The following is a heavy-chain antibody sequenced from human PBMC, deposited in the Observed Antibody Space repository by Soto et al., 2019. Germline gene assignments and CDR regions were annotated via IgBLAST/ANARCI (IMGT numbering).Heavy chain of an antibody. J-gene: IGHJ5*02. CDR1: AGSITTSY. CDR2: ISYRGST. D-gene: IGHD3-22*01. Sequence: SETLSLTCTVSAGSITTSYWSWIRQPLGKALEWIGYISYRGSTNYNPSLKSRLTISIDTSKSQISLKLTSMTTADTAVYYCDSQAIVGREVNTWFDTWGQGTLVTVSS. V-gene: IGHV4-59*01. CDR3: DSQAIVGREVNTWFDT.